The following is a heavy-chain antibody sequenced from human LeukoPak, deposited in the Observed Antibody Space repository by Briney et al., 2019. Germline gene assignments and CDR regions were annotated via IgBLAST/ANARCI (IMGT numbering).Heavy chain of an antibody. CDR3: ARAEYSSSLGY. Sequence: GGSLRLSCAASGFTFSSYGMTWVRQAPGKGLEWVSYISSSSSTIYYADSVKGRFTISRDNAKNSLYLQLNSLRAEDTAVYYCARAEYSSSLGYWGQGTLVTVSS. CDR1: GFTFSSYG. J-gene: IGHJ4*02. D-gene: IGHD6-6*01. V-gene: IGHV3-48*01. CDR2: ISSSSSTI.